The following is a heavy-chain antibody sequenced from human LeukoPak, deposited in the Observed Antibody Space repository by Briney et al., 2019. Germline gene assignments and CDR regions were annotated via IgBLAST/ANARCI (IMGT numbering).Heavy chain of an antibody. CDR2: INPNSGGT. J-gene: IGHJ6*02. CDR1: GYTFTGYY. D-gene: IGHD6-13*01. CDR3: ASSGWSTPYSYYYYGMDV. Sequence: ASVKVSCKASGYTFTGYYMHWVRQAPGQGLEWMGWINPNSGGTNYAQKFQGRVTMTRDTSISTAYMELSRLRSDDTAVYYCASSGWSTPYSYYYYGMDVWGQGTTVTVSS. V-gene: IGHV1-2*02.